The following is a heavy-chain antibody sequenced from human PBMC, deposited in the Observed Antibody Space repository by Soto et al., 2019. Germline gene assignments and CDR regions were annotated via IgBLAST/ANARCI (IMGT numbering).Heavy chain of an antibody. CDR2: ISYDGSNK. CDR1: GFTFSSYG. Sequence: GGSLRLSCAASGFTFSSYGTHWVRQAPGKGLEWVAVISYDGSNKYYADSAKGRFTISRDNSKNTLYLQMNSLRAEDTAVYYCAKDTAKYGSGTPRAGYYYGMDVWGQGTTVTVSS. V-gene: IGHV3-30*18. J-gene: IGHJ6*02. D-gene: IGHD3-10*01. CDR3: AKDTAKYGSGTPRAGYYYGMDV.